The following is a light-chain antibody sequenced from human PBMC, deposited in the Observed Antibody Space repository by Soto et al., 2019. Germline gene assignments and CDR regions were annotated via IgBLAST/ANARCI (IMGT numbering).Light chain of an antibody. CDR2: YDS. CDR1: NSGSKR. Sequence: SYELTQPPSVSVAPGETARITCGGHNSGSKRVNWYQQRPGEAPVRVIFYDSDRPSGIPERFSGSNSGNTATLTISRVEAGDEADYHCQVWDSSSDRVVFGGGTKLTVL. CDR3: QVWDSSSDRVV. V-gene: IGLV3-21*04. J-gene: IGLJ2*01.